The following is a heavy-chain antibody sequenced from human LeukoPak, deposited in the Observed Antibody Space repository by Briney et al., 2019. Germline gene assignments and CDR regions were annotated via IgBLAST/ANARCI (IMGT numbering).Heavy chain of an antibody. V-gene: IGHV4-31*03. CDR1: GGSISSGGYY. Sequence: SQTLSLTCTVSGGSISSGGYYCSWISQHPGKGLEWIGYIYYSGSTYYNPSLKSRVTISVDASKNQFSLKLSSVTAADTAVYYCARASGVGEQQLVLGYWGQGSLVTVSS. CDR2: IYYSGST. D-gene: IGHD6-13*01. CDR3: ARASGVGEQQLVLGY. J-gene: IGHJ4*02.